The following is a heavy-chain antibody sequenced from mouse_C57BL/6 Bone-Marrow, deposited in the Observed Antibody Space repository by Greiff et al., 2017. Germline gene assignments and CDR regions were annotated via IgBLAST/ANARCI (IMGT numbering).Heavy chain of an antibody. D-gene: IGHD1-1*01. J-gene: IGHJ2*01. CDR3: ARSGGVALKEYYFDY. CDR2: IYPGSGST. V-gene: IGHV1-55*01. CDR1: GYTFTSYW. Sequence: QVQLQQPGAELVKPGASVKMSCKASGYTFTSYWITWVKQRPGQGLEWIGDIYPGSGSTNYNEKFKSKATLTVDTSSSTAYMQLSSLTSEDSAVYYCARSGGVALKEYYFDYWGQGTTLTVSS.